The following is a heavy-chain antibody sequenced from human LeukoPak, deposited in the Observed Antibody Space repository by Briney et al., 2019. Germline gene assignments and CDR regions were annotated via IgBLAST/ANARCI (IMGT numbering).Heavy chain of an antibody. CDR1: GFTVITND. J-gene: IGHJ4*02. D-gene: IGHD1-14*01. CDR2: LYSDGNT. CDR3: ARGVEPLAANTLAY. Sequence: GGSLRLSCAASGFTVITNDMTWVRQGPGKGLEWVSVLYSDGNTKYADSVQGRFTISKDNSKNTLYLEMNSLSPDDTAVYYCARGVEPLAANTLAYWGQGTLVTVSS. V-gene: IGHV3-53*01.